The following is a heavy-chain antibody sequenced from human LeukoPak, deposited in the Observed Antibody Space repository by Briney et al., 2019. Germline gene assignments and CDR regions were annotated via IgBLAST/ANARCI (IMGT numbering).Heavy chain of an antibody. CDR1: GGSISSGSYY. Sequence: PSQTLSLTCTVSGGSISSGSYYWSWIRQPAGKGLEWIGRISSSGSTNYNPSLKSRVTISVDTSKNQFSLKLSSVTAADTAVYYCARDPNKYYYDSSGYQAFDIWGQGTMVTVSS. J-gene: IGHJ3*02. D-gene: IGHD3-22*01. V-gene: IGHV4-61*02. CDR2: ISSSGST. CDR3: ARDPNKYYYDSSGYQAFDI.